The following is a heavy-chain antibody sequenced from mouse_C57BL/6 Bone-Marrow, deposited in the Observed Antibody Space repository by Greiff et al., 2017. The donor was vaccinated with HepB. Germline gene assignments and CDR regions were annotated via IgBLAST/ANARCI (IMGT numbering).Heavy chain of an antibody. D-gene: IGHD1-1*01. CDR1: GFNFKNSY. Sequence: VQLQQSVAELVRPGASVKLSCTASGFNFKNSYMHWVKQRPEQGLEWIGRIDPANGNTKYAPKFKGKATITADTSSNTAYLQLSSLTSEDTAIYYCGTYYYFDYWGQGTTLTVSS. CDR3: GTYYYFDY. J-gene: IGHJ2*01. CDR2: IDPANGNT. V-gene: IGHV14-3*01.